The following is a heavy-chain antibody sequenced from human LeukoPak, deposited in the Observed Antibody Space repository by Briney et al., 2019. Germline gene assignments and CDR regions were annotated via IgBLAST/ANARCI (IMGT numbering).Heavy chain of an antibody. CDR3: ARLASSGWSHCDY. J-gene: IGHJ4*02. CDR1: GGSISGYY. V-gene: IGHV4-59*08. CDR2: IYYSGSN. D-gene: IGHD6-19*01. Sequence: PSETLSLTCTVSGGSISGYYWSWIRQPPGKGLEWVGYIYYSGSNNYNPSLQSRVTTSVDTSKNQFSLKMNSVTAADTAVYYCARLASSGWSHCDYWGQGTLVTVSS.